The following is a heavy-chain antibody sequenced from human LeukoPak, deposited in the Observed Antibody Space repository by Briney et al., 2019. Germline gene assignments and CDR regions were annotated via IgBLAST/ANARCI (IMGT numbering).Heavy chain of an antibody. Sequence: ASVKVSYKASGYSFTSYGIGWVRQAPGQGLEWMGWINPNSGGTKYAQQFQGRVTMTRDTSISTAYMELTRLTSDDTAVYYCARGEGDSSSWPLNYWGQGTLVPVSS. J-gene: IGHJ4*02. V-gene: IGHV1-2*02. CDR1: GYSFTSYG. CDR2: INPNSGGT. D-gene: IGHD6-13*01. CDR3: ARGEGDSSSWPLNY.